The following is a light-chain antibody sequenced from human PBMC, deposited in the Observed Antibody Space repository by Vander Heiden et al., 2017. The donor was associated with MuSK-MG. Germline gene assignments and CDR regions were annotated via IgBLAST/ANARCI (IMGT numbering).Light chain of an antibody. CDR3: QQRSNWPPIT. Sequence: EIMLTHSPATLSLSPGERATLSCRASQSVSSYLAWYQQKPGQAPRLLIYDASNRATGIPARFSGSGSGTDFTLTISSLEPEDFAVYYCQQRSNWPPITFGHGTKVDIK. CDR1: QSVSSY. V-gene: IGKV3-11*01. J-gene: IGKJ3*01. CDR2: DAS.